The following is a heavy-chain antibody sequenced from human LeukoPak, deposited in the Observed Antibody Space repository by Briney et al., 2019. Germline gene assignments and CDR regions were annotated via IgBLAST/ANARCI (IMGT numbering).Heavy chain of an antibody. V-gene: IGHV4-34*01. J-gene: IGHJ4*02. CDR1: GGSFSGFY. CDR2: INHSGST. Sequence: SETLSLTCAVYGGSFSGFYWSWMREPPGKGVEGRGEINHSGSTNYNPSHKSRVTISVDTSKNQFSLKLSSVTAADTAVYYCARRGVGGWLQYTYYFDYWGQGTLVTVSS. D-gene: IGHD5-24*01. CDR3: ARRGVGGWLQYTYYFDY.